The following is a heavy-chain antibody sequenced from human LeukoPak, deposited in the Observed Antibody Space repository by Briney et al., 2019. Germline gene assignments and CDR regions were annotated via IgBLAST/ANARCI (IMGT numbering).Heavy chain of an antibody. J-gene: IGHJ6*04. CDR1: GYTPTELS. CDR3: AASYYYVMDV. CDR2: FDPEDGET. V-gene: IGHV1-24*01. Sequence: ASVKVSCKVSGYTPTELSMHWARQAAGEWLEWMGGFDPEDGETIYAQKFQGRVTMTEQTSPDTAYMELSSLTSQETAVYCCAASYYYVMDVWGKGTTVTVSS.